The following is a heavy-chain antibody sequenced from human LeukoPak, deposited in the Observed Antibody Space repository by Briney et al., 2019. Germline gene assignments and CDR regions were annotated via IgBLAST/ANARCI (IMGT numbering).Heavy chain of an antibody. D-gene: IGHD6-13*01. CDR3: ARMIGSSWYRGGAFDI. CDR1: GFTFSSYE. CDR2: ISSSGSTI. Sequence: GGSLRLSCAASGFTFSSYEVNWVRQAPGKGLEWVSYISSSGSTIYYADSVKGRFTISRDNAKNSLYLQMNSLRAEDTAVYYCARMIGSSWYRGGAFDIWGQGTMVTVSS. J-gene: IGHJ3*02. V-gene: IGHV3-48*03.